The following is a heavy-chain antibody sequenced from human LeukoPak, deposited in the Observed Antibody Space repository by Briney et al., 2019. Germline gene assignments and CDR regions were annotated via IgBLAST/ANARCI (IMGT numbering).Heavy chain of an antibody. V-gene: IGHV3-53*05. J-gene: IGHJ4*02. CDR1: GFTVSSNY. Sequence: PGGSLRLSCAASGFTVSSNYMSWVRQAPGKGLEWFSVIYSGGSTYYADSVKGRFTVSRDNSKNTLYLQMNSLRAEDTAVYYCARDPYRGAPDYLDYWGQGTLVTVSS. CDR2: IYSGGST. CDR3: ARDPYRGAPDYLDY. D-gene: IGHD1-14*01.